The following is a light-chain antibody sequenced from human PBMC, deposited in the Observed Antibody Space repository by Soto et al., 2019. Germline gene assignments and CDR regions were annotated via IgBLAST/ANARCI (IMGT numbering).Light chain of an antibody. Sequence: EIVLTQSPGTLSLYPGERATLSCRASQSVISRNFAWYQQKPGQAPRLLIYGASSRATGIPDRFSGSGYGTDFTLTISRLEPEDFAVYYCQQYGSSPQPITFGQGTRLEIK. CDR2: GAS. J-gene: IGKJ5*01. CDR1: QSVISRN. CDR3: QQYGSSPQPIT. V-gene: IGKV3-20*01.